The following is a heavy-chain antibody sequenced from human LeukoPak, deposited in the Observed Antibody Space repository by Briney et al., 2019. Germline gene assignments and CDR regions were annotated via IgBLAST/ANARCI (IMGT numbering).Heavy chain of an antibody. CDR2: IRYDGSNK. Sequence: GGSLRLSCAASGFTFSSYGMHWVRQAPGKGLEWVAFIRYDGSNKYYADSVKGRFTISRDNSKNTLYLQMNSLRAEDTAVYYCASLFIVVVVAAPLSDAFDIWGQGTMVTVSS. V-gene: IGHV3-30*02. CDR1: GFTFSSYG. D-gene: IGHD2-15*01. CDR3: ASLFIVVVVAAPLSDAFDI. J-gene: IGHJ3*02.